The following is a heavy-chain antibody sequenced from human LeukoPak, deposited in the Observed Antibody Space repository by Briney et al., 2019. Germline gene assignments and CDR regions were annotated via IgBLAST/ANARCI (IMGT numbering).Heavy chain of an antibody. J-gene: IGHJ6*03. CDR1: GFTVNRNV. CDR3: ARDLAGFEEPRYYYYMDV. CDR2: IYSDDRA. Sequence: GSLRLSCVPSGFTVNRNVMSWVRQAPGKGLEWVSLIYSDDRAFYADSVKGRFTISRNKSRNTLFLQMSSLKPEDTAIYYCARDLAGFEEPRYYYYMDVWGKGITVTVSS. D-gene: IGHD3-9*01. V-gene: IGHV3-66*01.